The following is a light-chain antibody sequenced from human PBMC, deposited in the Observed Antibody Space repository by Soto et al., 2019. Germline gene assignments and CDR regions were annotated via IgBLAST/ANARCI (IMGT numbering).Light chain of an antibody. Sequence: QAVVTQEPSFSVSLGGTVTLTCGWTSGAVSTSYYPSWYQQSPGLAPRTLIYNTTTRCSGVPDRFSGSILGNKAALTITGSLSDDESDYLFALYVGSGTVVFGGGTQLTVL. J-gene: IGLJ2*01. V-gene: IGLV8-61*01. CDR2: NTT. CDR1: SGAVSTSYY. CDR3: ALYVGSGTVV.